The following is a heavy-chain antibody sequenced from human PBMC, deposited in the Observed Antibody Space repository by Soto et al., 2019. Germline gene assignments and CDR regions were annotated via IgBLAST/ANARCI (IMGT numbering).Heavy chain of an antibody. CDR1: GGSISSGGYY. CDR3: ARTYYDFWSGYQINWFDP. J-gene: IGHJ5*02. V-gene: IGHV4-30-4*08. D-gene: IGHD3-3*01. CDR2: IYYSGST. Sequence: SETLSLTCTVSGGSISSGGYYWSWIRQHPGKGLEWIGYIYYSGSTYYNPSLKSRVTISVDTSKNQFSLKLSSVTAADTAVYYCARTYYDFWSGYQINWFDPWGQGTLVTVSS.